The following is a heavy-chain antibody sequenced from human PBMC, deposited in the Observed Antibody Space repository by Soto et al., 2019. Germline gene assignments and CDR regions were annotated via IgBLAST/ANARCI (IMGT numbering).Heavy chain of an antibody. CDR3: EKGGDGYTEWPSYFDY. CDR2: ISHDGSNK. D-gene: IGHD5-12*01. J-gene: IGHJ4*02. Sequence: QVQLVESGGGVVQPGRSLRLSCAASGFTFSSYGMHWVRQAPGKGLEWVAVISHDGSNKYYADSVKGRFTISRDNSKNSLYLQMNSLRAEDTGVYYCEKGGDGYTEWPSYFDYWGQGTLVTVSS. V-gene: IGHV3-30*18. CDR1: GFTFSSYG.